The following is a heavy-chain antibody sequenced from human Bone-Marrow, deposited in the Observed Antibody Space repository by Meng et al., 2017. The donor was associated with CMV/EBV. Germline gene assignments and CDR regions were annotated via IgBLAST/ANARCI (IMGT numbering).Heavy chain of an antibody. CDR1: GFTLSDYW. V-gene: IGHV3-74*03. D-gene: IGHD7-27*01. J-gene: IGHJ4*02. CDR2: IYIDERRAPNT. CDR3: ARSTASGTDHWG. Sequence: GESLKISCAASGFTLSDYWMHWVRQAPGKGLMWVARIYIDERRAPNTMHADSVKGRFTISSDNAKNTLYLQMNSLRVEDTAVYYCARSTASGTDHWGWGQGTLVTVSS.